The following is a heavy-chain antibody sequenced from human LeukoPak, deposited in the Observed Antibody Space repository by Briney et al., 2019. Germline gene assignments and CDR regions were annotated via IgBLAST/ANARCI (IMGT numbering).Heavy chain of an antibody. CDR1: GGTFSSYA. J-gene: IGHJ6*03. V-gene: IGHV1-69*06. D-gene: IGHD3-22*01. Sequence: SVKVSCKASGGTFSSYAISWVRQAPGQGLEWMGGIIPIFGTANYAQKFQGRVTITADKSTSTAYMELSSLRSEDTAVYYCARGKSSGYYHYYYMDVWGKGTTVTVSS. CDR3: ARGKSSGYYHYYYMDV. CDR2: IIPIFGTA.